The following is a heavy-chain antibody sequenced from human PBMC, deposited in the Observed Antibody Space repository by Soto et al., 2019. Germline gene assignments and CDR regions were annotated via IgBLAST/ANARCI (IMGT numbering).Heavy chain of an antibody. CDR2: IIPIFGTA. D-gene: IGHD3-9*01. J-gene: IGHJ5*02. Sequence: SVKVSCKASGGTFSSYAISWVRQAPGQGLEWMGGIIPIFGTANYAQKFQGRVTITADESTSTAYMELSSLRSEDTAVYYCAIRSHYYYDNLDGIHTWGQGTLVTVSS. CDR3: AIRSHYYYDNLDGIHT. CDR1: GGTFSSYA. V-gene: IGHV1-69*13.